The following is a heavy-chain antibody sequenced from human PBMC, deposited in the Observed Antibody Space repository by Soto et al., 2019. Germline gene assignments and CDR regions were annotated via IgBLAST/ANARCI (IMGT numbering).Heavy chain of an antibody. CDR2: IKSKIAGGTT. D-gene: IGHD3-3*01. Sequence: PEGSLRLSCAASGFTFSRYGMHWVRQAPGKRLEWVGRIKSKIAGGTTDFAAPVKGRFAISRDDSRNMGYFQMNSLKIEDTAVFFFPTFFFFD. CDR3: PTFFFFD. CDR1: GFTFSRYG. V-gene: IGHV3-15*07. J-gene: IGHJ3*02.